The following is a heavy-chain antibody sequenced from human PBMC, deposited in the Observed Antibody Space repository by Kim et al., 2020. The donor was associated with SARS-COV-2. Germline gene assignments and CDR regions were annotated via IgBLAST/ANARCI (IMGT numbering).Heavy chain of an antibody. CDR2: ISYDGSNK. CDR1: GFTFSSYG. D-gene: IGHD2-2*03. Sequence: GGSLRLSCAASGFTFSSYGMHWVRQAPGKGLEWVAVISYDGSNKYYADSVKGRFTISRDNSKNTLYLQMNSLRAEDTAVYYCAKDIGYCSSTSCYLRIYYYGMDVWGQGTTVTVSS. V-gene: IGHV3-30*18. J-gene: IGHJ6*02. CDR3: AKDIGYCSSTSCYLRIYYYGMDV.